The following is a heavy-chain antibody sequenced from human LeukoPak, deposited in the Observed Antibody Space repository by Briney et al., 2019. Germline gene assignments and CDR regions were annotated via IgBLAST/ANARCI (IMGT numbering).Heavy chain of an antibody. CDR1: GGSISSTSYY. CDR3: ARHGDLLSPFQT. Sequence: SQTLSLTCTVSGGSISSTSYYWGWIRQPPGKGLEWIGTINYSGSTYYNPSLKSRVTISVDTSKNQISLKLNSVTAANTAMYYCARHGDLLSPFQTWGQGTLVTVSS. CDR2: INYSGST. D-gene: IGHD2-21*02. V-gene: IGHV4-39*01. J-gene: IGHJ5*02.